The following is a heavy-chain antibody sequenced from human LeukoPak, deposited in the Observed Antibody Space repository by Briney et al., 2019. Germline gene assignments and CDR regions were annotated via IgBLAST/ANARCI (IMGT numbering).Heavy chain of an antibody. D-gene: IGHD2-21*01. Sequence: GGSLRLSCAASGFTFSRYAMNWVRQAPGKGLEWVSYINTDSSDIHCADSVKGRFTISRDNARNTLYLQLSSLRAEDSAVYYCARDTFHPGLIDSWGQGTLVTVSS. J-gene: IGHJ4*02. CDR1: GFTFSRYA. CDR2: INTDSSDI. CDR3: ARDTFHPGLIDS. V-gene: IGHV3-21*05.